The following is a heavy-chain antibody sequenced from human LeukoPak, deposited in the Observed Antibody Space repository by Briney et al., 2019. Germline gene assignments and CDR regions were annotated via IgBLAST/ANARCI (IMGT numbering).Heavy chain of an antibody. CDR3: ARSIQPGYSGSYVNY. D-gene: IGHD1-26*01. J-gene: IGHJ4*02. CDR1: GYSFTSYW. CDR2: IYPGDSDT. Sequence: LGESLKISCKGSGYSFTSYWIGWVRQMPGKGLEWMGIIYPGDSDTRYSPSFQGQVTISADKSISTAYLQWSSLKASDTAMYYCARSIQPGYSGSYVNYWGQGTLVTVSS. V-gene: IGHV5-51*01.